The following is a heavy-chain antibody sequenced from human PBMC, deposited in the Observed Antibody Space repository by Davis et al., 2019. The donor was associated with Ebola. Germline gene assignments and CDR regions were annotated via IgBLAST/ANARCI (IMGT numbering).Heavy chain of an antibody. J-gene: IGHJ4*02. CDR3: NSAVSGTGGDY. Sequence: GGSLRLSCAASGFTFSSYGMHWVRQAPGKGLEWVAVISYDGSNKYYAGSVKGRFTISRDDSKNTAYLQMNSLKTEDTAVYYCNSAVSGTGGDYWGQGTLVTVSS. CDR1: GFTFSSYG. V-gene: IGHV3-30*03. CDR2: ISYDGSNK. D-gene: IGHD6-19*01.